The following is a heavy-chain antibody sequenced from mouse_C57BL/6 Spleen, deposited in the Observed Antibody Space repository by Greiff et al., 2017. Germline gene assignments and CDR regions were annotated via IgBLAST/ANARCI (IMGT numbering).Heavy chain of an antibody. CDR3: ARRGMIYYGLDY. CDR1: GYTFTSYW. D-gene: IGHD1-1*01. J-gene: IGHJ2*01. Sequence: QVQLKQPGAELVKPGASVKLSCKASGYTFTSYWMQWVKQRPGQGLEWIGEIDPSDSYTNYNQKFKGKATLTVDTSSSTAYMQLSSLTSEDSAVYYCARRGMIYYGLDYWGQGTTLTVSS. CDR2: IDPSDSYT. V-gene: IGHV1-50*01.